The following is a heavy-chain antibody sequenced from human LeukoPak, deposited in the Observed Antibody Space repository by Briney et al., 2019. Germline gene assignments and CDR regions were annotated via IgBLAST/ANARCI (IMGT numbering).Heavy chain of an antibody. CDR1: GGSISSSGYY. CDR2: IYYRGNA. J-gene: IGHJ4*02. Sequence: PSETLSLTCSVSGGSISSSGYYWGWIRQPPGKGLEWIGSIYYRGNAYYNPSLKSRVTISVDTSKNQFSLSLSSVTAADTAVYYCAREEDRSGDWGQGTLVTVTS. V-gene: IGHV4-39*07. D-gene: IGHD3-22*01. CDR3: AREEDRSGD.